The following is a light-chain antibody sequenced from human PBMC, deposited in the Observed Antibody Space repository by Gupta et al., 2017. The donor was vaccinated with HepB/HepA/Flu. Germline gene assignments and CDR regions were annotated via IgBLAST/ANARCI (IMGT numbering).Light chain of an antibody. CDR2: SND. Sequence: QSVLTQPPSASGTPGQRVTISCSGSTSNIGINTVNWYQQLPGTAPKLLIYSNDQRPSGVPARFSGSKSGTSASLAISGLQSEDEADYYCAAWDDSLAWVFGGGTRLTVL. J-gene: IGLJ3*02. CDR3: AAWDDSLAWV. V-gene: IGLV1-44*01. CDR1: TSNIGINT.